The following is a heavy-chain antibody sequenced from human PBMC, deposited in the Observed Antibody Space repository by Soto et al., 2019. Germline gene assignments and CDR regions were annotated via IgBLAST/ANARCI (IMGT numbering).Heavy chain of an antibody. CDR1: GFTCSSYA. D-gene: IGHD6-19*01. CDR3: AKGSSGWYDRFDY. CDR2: ISGSGGST. Sequence: EVQLLESGGGLVQPGGYLRLSCAASGFTCSSYAMSWVRQATGKGLEWVSAISGSGGSTYDADSVKGRFNISRNNSKNTLYLQMNSLRAEDTAVYYWAKGSSGWYDRFDYWGQGTLVTVSS. V-gene: IGHV3-23*01. J-gene: IGHJ4*02.